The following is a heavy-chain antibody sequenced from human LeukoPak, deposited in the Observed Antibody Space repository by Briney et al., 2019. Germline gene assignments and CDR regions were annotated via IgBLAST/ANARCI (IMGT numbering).Heavy chain of an antibody. J-gene: IGHJ4*02. V-gene: IGHV1-69*13. Sequence: WASVKVSCKASGGTFSSYAISWVRQAPGQGLEWMGGIIPVFGTANYAQKFQGRVTITADESTSTAYMELSSLRSEDTAVYYCARGSIAARPFDYWGQGTLVTVSS. CDR2: IIPVFGTA. CDR1: GGTFSSYA. D-gene: IGHD6-6*01. CDR3: ARGSIAARPFDY.